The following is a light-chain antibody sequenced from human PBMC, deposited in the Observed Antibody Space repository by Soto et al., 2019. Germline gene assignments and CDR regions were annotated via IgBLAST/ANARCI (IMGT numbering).Light chain of an antibody. CDR2: DAS. CDR1: QTISTS. CDR3: QQYNSYSPWT. Sequence: DIEMTQSPSSLSSSFGYVVDIRFRASQTISTSLSWLQQKPGKAPKVLIFDASNLGSGVPSRFSGSGSGTEFTLTISSLQPGDFGNYYCQQYNSYSPWTFGQGTKVDI. J-gene: IGKJ1*01. V-gene: IGKV1-5*01.